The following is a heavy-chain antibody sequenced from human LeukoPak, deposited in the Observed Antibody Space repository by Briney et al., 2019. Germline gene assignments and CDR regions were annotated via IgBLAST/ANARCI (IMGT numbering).Heavy chain of an antibody. V-gene: IGHV4-4*07. D-gene: IGHD2-2*01. CDR3: ARDRSSTSYNWFDP. J-gene: IGHJ5*02. CDR1: GGSISSYY. CDR2: IYTSGST. Sequence: SETLSLTCTVSGGSISSYYWSWIRQPAGKGLEWIGRIYTSGSTNYNPSLKSRVTMSVDTSKNQFSLKLSSVTAADTAVYYCARDRSSTSYNWFDPWGQGTLVTVSS.